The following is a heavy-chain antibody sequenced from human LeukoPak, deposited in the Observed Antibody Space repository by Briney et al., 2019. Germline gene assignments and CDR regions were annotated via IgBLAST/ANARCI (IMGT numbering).Heavy chain of an antibody. J-gene: IGHJ4*02. D-gene: IGHD2-15*01. V-gene: IGHV1-8*01. Sequence: ASVKVSCKASGYTFTSYDINWVRQATGQGLEWMGWMNPNSGNTGYAQKFQGRVTMTRNTSISTAYMELSSLRSDDTAVYYCAREWCCSGGSCYSGATDYWGQGTLVTVSS. CDR1: GYTFTSYD. CDR3: AREWCCSGGSCYSGATDY. CDR2: MNPNSGNT.